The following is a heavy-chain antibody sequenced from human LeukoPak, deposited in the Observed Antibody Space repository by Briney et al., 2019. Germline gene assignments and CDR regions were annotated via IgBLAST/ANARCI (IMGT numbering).Heavy chain of an antibody. Sequence: GGSLRLSCAASGFTFSSYEMNWVRQAPGKGLEWVSAISGSGGSTYYADSVKGRFTISRDNSKNTLYLQMNSLRAEDTAVYYCARDRALFDYWGQGTLVTVSS. J-gene: IGHJ4*02. V-gene: IGHV3-23*01. CDR1: GFTFSSYE. CDR2: ISGSGGST. D-gene: IGHD3-10*01. CDR3: ARDRALFDY.